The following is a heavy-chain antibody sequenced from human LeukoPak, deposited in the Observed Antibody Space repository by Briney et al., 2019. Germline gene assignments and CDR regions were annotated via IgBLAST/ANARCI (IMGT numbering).Heavy chain of an antibody. V-gene: IGHV1-46*01. CDR3: ARDQEGFDY. J-gene: IGHJ4*02. Sequence: ASVKVSCKASGYTFTSNYIHWVRQAPGQGLEWMGMIYPRDGSTSYAQKFQGRVTVTRDTSTSTVHMELSGLRSEDTAGYYCARDQEGFDYWGQGTLVTVSS. CDR2: IYPRDGST. CDR1: GYTFTSNY.